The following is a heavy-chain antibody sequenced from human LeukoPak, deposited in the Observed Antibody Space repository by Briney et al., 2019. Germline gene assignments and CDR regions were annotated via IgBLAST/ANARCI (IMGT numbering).Heavy chain of an antibody. Sequence: SETLSLTCAVYGGSFSGYYWSWIRQPPGKGLEWIGEINRSGSTNYNPSLKSRVTISVDTSKNQFSLKLSSVTAADTAVYYCASLRRIAAAGPSGGDYWGQGTLVTVSS. CDR3: ASLRRIAAAGPSGGDY. CDR1: GGSFSGYY. J-gene: IGHJ4*02. D-gene: IGHD6-13*01. CDR2: INRSGST. V-gene: IGHV4-34*01.